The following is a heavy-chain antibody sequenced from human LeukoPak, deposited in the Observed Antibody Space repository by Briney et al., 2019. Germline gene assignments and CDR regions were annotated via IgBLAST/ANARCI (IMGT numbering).Heavy chain of an antibody. CDR3: ARQLGIKAVPLDY. D-gene: IGHD7-27*01. CDR1: GYPFTSFG. J-gene: IGHJ4*02. CDR2: ISGYNGKT. V-gene: IGHV1-18*03. Sequence: GASVKVSCKASGYPFTSFGISWVRQAPGQGLEWMGWISGYNGKTKYAQNLQGRVTMTTDTSTSTAYMELGSLRSDDMAVYYCARQLGIKAVPLDYWGQGTLVTVSS.